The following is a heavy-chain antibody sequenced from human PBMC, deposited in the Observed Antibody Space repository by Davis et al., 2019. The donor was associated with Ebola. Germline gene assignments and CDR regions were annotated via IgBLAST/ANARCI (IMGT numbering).Heavy chain of an antibody. V-gene: IGHV3-23*01. CDR3: AKDLTSYYGSGDFFDY. D-gene: IGHD3-10*01. CDR2: ISASGGAT. CDR1: GFLFSSYA. Sequence: GESLKISCAASGFLFSSYAMSWVSQGPGRGLEWVSSISASGGATFYADSVKGRIVMSRDNSNDTLYLRMNNLRAEDTAIYYCAKDLTSYYGSGDFFDYWGQGILVTVSS. J-gene: IGHJ4*02.